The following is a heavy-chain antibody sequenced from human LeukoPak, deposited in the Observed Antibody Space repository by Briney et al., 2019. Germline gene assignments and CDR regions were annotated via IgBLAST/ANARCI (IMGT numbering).Heavy chain of an antibody. D-gene: IGHD1-26*01. Sequence: PSETLSLTCTVSAAPITSYYWSWIRQPPGKGLEWIGYIYYSGSTNYNPSLKSRVAISVDTSKNQVSLRLSSVTAADTAVYYCARGGSIVGATPHDAFDIWGQGTVVTVS. CDR3: ARGGSIVGATPHDAFDI. CDR2: IYYSGST. V-gene: IGHV4-59*01. J-gene: IGHJ3*02. CDR1: AAPITSYY.